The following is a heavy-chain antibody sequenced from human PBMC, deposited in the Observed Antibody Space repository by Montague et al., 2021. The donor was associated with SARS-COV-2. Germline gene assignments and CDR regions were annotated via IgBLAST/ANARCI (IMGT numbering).Heavy chain of an antibody. J-gene: IGHJ6*02. Sequence: SLRLSCAASGFTFNSYWMHWVRQAPGKGLVWVSRINSDGTTTTYSDSVNGRFTTSRDNAKDTLYLQMNSLRAEDTALYFCARGGPLSYYYYGMDVWGQGTTVTVSS. CDR1: GFTFNSYW. V-gene: IGHV3-74*01. CDR3: ARGGPLSYYYYGMDV. CDR2: INSDGTTT. D-gene: IGHD1-14*01.